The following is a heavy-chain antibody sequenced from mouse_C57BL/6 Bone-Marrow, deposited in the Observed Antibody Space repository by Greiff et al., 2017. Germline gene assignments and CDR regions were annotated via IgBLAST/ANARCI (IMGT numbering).Heavy chain of an antibody. CDR1: GYSFTGYF. CDR2: INPYNGDT. V-gene: IGHV1-20*01. CDR3: ARSVTYYGY. Sequence: EVKLVESGPELVKPGASVKISCKASGYSFTGYFMNWVMQSHGKSLEWIGRINPYNGDTFYNQKFKGKATLTVDKSSSTAHMELRSLTSEDSAVYYCARSVTYYGYWGQGTTLTVSS. J-gene: IGHJ2*01. D-gene: IGHD2-2*01.